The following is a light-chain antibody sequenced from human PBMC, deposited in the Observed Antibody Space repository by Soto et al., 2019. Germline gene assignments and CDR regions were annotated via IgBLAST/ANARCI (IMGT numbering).Light chain of an antibody. V-gene: IGLV1-51*01. CDR2: DDN. Sequence: VLTQPPSVSAAPGQQVTISCSGSSSNIGGNSVSWYQQLPVTAPKLLIYDDNKRPSGIPDRFSGSKSGTSATLGITGFQTGDEADYYCGSWDSSLSAYVYGTGTKVTVL. CDR3: GSWDSSLSAYV. CDR1: SSNIGGNS. J-gene: IGLJ1*01.